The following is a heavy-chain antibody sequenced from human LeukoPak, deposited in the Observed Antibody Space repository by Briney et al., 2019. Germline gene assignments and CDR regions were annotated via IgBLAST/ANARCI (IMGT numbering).Heavy chain of an antibody. CDR3: ARALATVNAFDI. CDR2: ITGSNNYI. CDR1: GFTFDDYG. D-gene: IGHD4-11*01. J-gene: IGHJ3*02. V-gene: IGHV3-21*01. Sequence: GGSLRLSCAASGFTFDDYGMSWVRQAPGKGLDWVSSITGSNNYIYYADSVKGRFIISRDSAKNSLYLQMNSLRAEDTAVYYCARALATVNAFDIWGQGTMVTVSS.